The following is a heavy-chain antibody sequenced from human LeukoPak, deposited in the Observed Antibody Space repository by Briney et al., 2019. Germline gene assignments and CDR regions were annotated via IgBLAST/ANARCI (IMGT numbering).Heavy chain of an antibody. J-gene: IGHJ4*02. V-gene: IGHV3-30*02. CDR3: AKDGIYYDSIPFDY. CDR2: IRYDGSDK. Sequence: GGSLSLSRAASGFTFSFYGMHWVRQAPGKGLEWGAIIRYDGSDKYYADSVKGRFTISSDNSKNTLYVQMNSLRTEDTAVYYCAKDGIYYDSIPFDYWGQGTLVTVSS. CDR1: GFTFSFYG. D-gene: IGHD3-22*01.